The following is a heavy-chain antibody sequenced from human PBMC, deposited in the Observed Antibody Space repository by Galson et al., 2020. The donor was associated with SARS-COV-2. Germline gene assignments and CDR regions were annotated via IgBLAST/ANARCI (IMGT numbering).Heavy chain of an antibody. Sequence: SQTLSLTCTVSVGSISSSSYYWGWIRQPPGKGLEWIGSIYYSGSTYYNPSLKSRVTISVDTSKNQFSLKLSSVTAADTAVYYCARHGFPADYGDYVWFDPWGQGTLVTVSS. CDR1: VGSISSSSYY. D-gene: IGHD4-17*01. J-gene: IGHJ5*02. CDR2: IYYSGST. CDR3: ARHGFPADYGDYVWFDP. V-gene: IGHV4-39*01.